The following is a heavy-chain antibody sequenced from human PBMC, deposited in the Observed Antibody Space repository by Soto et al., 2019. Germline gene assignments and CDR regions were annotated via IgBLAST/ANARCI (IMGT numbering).Heavy chain of an antibody. V-gene: IGHV1-2*04. J-gene: IGHJ6*02. CDR2: INPNSGGT. Sequence: ASVKVSCKASGYTFTGYYMHWVRQAPGQGLEWMGWINPNSGGTNYAQKFQGWVTMTRDTSTSTAYMELSRLRSDDTAVYYCARDVNRCSSTSCPPPDYYYYYGMDVWGQGTTVTVSS. CDR3: ARDVNRCSSTSCPPPDYYYYYGMDV. D-gene: IGHD2-2*01. CDR1: GYTFTGYY.